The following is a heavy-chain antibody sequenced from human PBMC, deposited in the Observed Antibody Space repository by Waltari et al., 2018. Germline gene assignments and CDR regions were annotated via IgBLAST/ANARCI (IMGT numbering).Heavy chain of an antibody. D-gene: IGHD4-17*01. V-gene: IGHV3-23*04. CDR1: GFTFSSYA. Sequence: EVQLVESGGGLVQPGGSLRLSCAASGFTFSSYAMSSVRQAPGKGLEWVSGISGSGGSRYYADSVKGRFTISRDNSKNTLYLQMNSLRAEETAVYYCAKAPNDYGDSHWYFDLWGRGTLVTVSS. J-gene: IGHJ2*01. CDR2: ISGSGGSR. CDR3: AKAPNDYGDSHWYFDL.